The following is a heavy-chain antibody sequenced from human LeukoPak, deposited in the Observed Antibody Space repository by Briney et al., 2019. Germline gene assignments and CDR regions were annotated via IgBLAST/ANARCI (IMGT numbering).Heavy chain of an antibody. J-gene: IGHJ4*02. V-gene: IGHV4-4*07. CDR2: VSKFGNT. D-gene: IGHD2-21*01. CDR1: NDYLSDYY. Sequence: SETLSLTCTVSNDYLSDYYWSWIRQPAGQGLEWIGRVSKFGNTNYNPSLKSRVTMSVQASKNQFSLKLNSVTAADTAVYYCARQGSDNYFDSWGLGTLVTVSS. CDR3: ARQGSDNYFDS.